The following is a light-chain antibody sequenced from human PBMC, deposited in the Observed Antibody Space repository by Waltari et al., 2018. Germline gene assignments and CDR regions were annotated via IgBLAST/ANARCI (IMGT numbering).Light chain of an antibody. CDR2: RAS. CDR1: QTISSW. CDR3: QQYNSYSIT. V-gene: IGKV1-5*03. Sequence: DIQMTQSPSTLSASVGERVTTTCRASQTISSWLAWYQQQPGKAPRLLIYRASTLESGVPSRFSGSGSGTEFTLTISSLQPDDFATYYCQQYNSYSITFGQGTRLEIK. J-gene: IGKJ5*01.